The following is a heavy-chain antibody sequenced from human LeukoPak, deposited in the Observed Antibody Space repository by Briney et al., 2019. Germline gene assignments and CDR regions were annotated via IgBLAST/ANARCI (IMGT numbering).Heavy chain of an antibody. V-gene: IGHV4-61*01. Sequence: SETLSLTCTASGGSVSSGSYWWSWIRQPPGKGLEWIGCIYYSGSTDYNPSLKSRVTISLDTSKNQFSLKLSSVTAADTAVYYCARYDSSGYSLYYFDYWGQGTLVTVSS. CDR1: GGSVSSGSYW. CDR3: ARYDSSGYSLYYFDY. CDR2: IYYSGST. D-gene: IGHD3-22*01. J-gene: IGHJ4*02.